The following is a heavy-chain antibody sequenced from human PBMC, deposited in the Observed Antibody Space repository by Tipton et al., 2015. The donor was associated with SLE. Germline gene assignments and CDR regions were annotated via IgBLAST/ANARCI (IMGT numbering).Heavy chain of an antibody. V-gene: IGHV3-11*01. D-gene: IGHD1-26*01. CDR3: ARDRGWELDYFDY. CDR2: INSLTNTI. J-gene: IGHJ4*02. Sequence: GSLRLSCVASGFNFNDYFMSWIRQAPGKGLEWISSINSLTNTIYYADSVKGRFTISRDNAEKSVYLQMNSLRVEDTAVYYCARDRGWELDYFDYWGQGALVTVSS. CDR1: GFNFNDYF.